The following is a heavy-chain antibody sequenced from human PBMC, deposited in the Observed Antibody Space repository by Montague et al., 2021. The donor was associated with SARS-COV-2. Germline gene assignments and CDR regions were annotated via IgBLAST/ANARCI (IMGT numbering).Heavy chain of an antibody. J-gene: IGHJ5*02. V-gene: IGHV2-5*01. D-gene: IGHD3-10*01. CDR1: GFSINADGVG. Sequence: PALVKPTQTLTLTCTLSGFSINADGVGVGWIRQPPGKALEWLALIYWNEDRLYNSSLKNRLSITKDTSKNQVLLTLTNMDPVDTATYYCAPLGFDSRSYYTPHNWFDPWGQGILVTVSS. CDR2: IYWNEDR. CDR3: APLGFDSRSYYTPHNWFDP.